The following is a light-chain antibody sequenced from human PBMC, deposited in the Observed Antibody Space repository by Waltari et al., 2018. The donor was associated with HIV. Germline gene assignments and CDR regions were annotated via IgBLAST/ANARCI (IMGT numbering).Light chain of an antibody. V-gene: IGLV2-14*03. CDR1: SSDVGGYNY. J-gene: IGLJ1*01. CDR3: SSYTSSSTPHYV. CDR2: DVS. Sequence: QSALPQPASVSGSPGPSLTIPCTGTSSDVGGYNYLSWYQQHPGKAPKLMIYDVSNRPSGVSNRFSGSKSGNTASLTISGLQAEDEADYYCSSYTSSSTPHYVFGTGTKVTVL.